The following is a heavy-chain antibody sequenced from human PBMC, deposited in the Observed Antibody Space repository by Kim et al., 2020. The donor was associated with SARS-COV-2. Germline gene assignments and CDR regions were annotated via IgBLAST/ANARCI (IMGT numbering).Heavy chain of an antibody. CDR1: GYTFTSYG. CDR2: ISAYNGNT. CDR3: ARVGGAYYYDSSGYYHNYYYYGMDV. Sequence: ASVKVSCKASGYTFTSYGISWVRQAPGQGLEWMGWISAYNGNTNYAQKLQGRVTMTTDTSTSTAYMELRSLRSDDMAVYYCARVGGAYYYDSSGYYHNYYYYGMDVWGQGTTVTVSS. J-gene: IGHJ6*02. V-gene: IGHV1-18*03. D-gene: IGHD3-22*01.